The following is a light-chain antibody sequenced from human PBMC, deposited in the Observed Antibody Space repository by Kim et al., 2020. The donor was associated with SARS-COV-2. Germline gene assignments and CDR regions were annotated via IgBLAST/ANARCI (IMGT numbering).Light chain of an antibody. V-gene: IGKV3-11*01. CDR3: QQRSNWPLT. J-gene: IGKJ4*01. CDR2: DAS. Sequence: LSPGQRATLSCRASQSVSSYLAWFQQKPGQAPRLLIYDASNRATGIPARFSGSGSGTDFTLTISSLEPEDFAVYYCQQRSNWPLTFGGGTKVDIK. CDR1: QSVSSY.